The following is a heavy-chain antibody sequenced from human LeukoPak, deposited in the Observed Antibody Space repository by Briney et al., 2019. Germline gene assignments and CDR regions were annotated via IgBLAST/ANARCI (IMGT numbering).Heavy chain of an antibody. J-gene: IGHJ6*03. V-gene: IGHV4-4*07. CDR1: GGAIISYY. D-gene: IGHD3-22*01. CDR2: IYPTGNT. CDR3: ARLKFYDSTGYSPGYYMDV. Sequence: SETLSLTCSVSGGAIISYYWSWIRQPAGKGPEWIGLIYPTGNTDYNPSLKTRVTMSTDLSKKQFSLRLRSVTVADTAVYSCARLKFYDSTGYSPGYYMDVWGKGTAVTVSS.